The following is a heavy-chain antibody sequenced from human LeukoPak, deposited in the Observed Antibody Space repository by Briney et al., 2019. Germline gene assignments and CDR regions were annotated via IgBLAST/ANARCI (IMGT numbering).Heavy chain of an antibody. CDR1: GYTFTSYD. CDR3: ARGRYCSGGSCYSNDY. D-gene: IGHD2-15*01. V-gene: IGHV1-8*01. J-gene: IGHJ4*02. CDR2: MNPNSGNT. Sequence: EASVKVSCTASGYTFTSYDINWVRQAPGQGLEWMGWMNPNSGNTGYAQKFQGRVTMTRNTSISTAYMELSSLRSGDTAVYYCARGRYCSGGSCYSNDYWGQGTLDTVSS.